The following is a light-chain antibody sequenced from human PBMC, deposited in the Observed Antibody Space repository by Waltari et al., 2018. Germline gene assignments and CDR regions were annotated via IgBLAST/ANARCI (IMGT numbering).Light chain of an antibody. CDR2: WAS. V-gene: IGKV4-1*01. Sequence: DIVMTQSPDSLAVSLGERAHINCKSSQTIFYGSNNKNYLAWYQQKPRQPPRLLLYWASTRESGVPDRFSGSGSGTDFTLTISSLQAEDVAVYYCQQYYDTPLSFGGGTKVEIK. J-gene: IGKJ4*01. CDR3: QQYYDTPLS. CDR1: QTIFYGSNNKNY.